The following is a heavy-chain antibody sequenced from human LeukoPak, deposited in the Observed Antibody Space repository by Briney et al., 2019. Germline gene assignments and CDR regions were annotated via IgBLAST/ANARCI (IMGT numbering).Heavy chain of an antibody. CDR2: TDRDGKTT. CDR1: GLTFSSHW. CDR3: AAESSAWSAFDI. J-gene: IGHJ3*02. Sequence: GGSLRLSCAASGLTFSSHWMFWVRHAPGKGLVWVSQTDRDGKTTVYADSVKGRFTISRDNAKNTLYLQMNSLRAEDTAVYYCAAESSAWSAFDIWGQGTMVTVSA. D-gene: IGHD6-19*01. V-gene: IGHV3-74*01.